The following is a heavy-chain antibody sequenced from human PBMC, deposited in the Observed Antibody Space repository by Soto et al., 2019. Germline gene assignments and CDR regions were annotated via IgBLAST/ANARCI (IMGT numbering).Heavy chain of an antibody. J-gene: IGHJ4*02. CDR3: AHRDSTGTTTYFDS. D-gene: IGHD1-1*01. CDR2: IYWDGES. Sequence: QITLKEAGPTLVKPTETLTLTCTFSGFSFTTTRMGVGWTRQPPGKALEWLAIIYWDGESRYKPLLRRRLTLTEDTAKNQVVLTMTNMDPKDTATSYFAHRDSTGTTTYFDSWGQGIPVTVAS. V-gene: IGHV2-5*02. CDR1: GFSFTTTRMG.